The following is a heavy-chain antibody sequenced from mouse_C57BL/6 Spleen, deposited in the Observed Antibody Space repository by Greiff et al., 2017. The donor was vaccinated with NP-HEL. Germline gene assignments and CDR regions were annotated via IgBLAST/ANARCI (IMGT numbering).Heavy chain of an antibody. Sequence: EVQGVESGGGLVQPGGSLKLSCAASGFTFSDYYMYWVRQTPEKRLEWVAYISNGGGSTYYPDTVKGRFTISRDNAKNTLYLQMSRLKSEDTAMYYCARRRYYYGTWYFDVWGTGTTVTVSS. CDR1: GFTFSDYY. J-gene: IGHJ1*03. CDR3: ARRRYYYGTWYFDV. D-gene: IGHD1-1*01. V-gene: IGHV5-12*01. CDR2: ISNGGGST.